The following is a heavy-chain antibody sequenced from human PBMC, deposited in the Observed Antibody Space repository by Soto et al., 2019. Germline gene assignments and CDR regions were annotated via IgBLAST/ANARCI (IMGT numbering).Heavy chain of an antibody. CDR2: IIPIFGTA. J-gene: IGHJ6*02. D-gene: IGHD3-3*01. V-gene: IGHV1-69*06. CDR3: ARVSDFWSGYYPYYYYGMDV. CDR1: GGTLSSYA. Sequence: SVKVSCKASGGTLSSYAISWVRQAPGQGLEWMGGIIPIFGTANYAQKFQGRVTITADKSTSTAYMELSSLRSEDTAVYYCARVSDFWSGYYPYYYYGMDVWGQGTTVTVSS.